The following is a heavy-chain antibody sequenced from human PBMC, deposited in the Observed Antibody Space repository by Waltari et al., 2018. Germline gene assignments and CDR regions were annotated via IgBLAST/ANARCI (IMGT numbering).Heavy chain of an antibody. D-gene: IGHD3-9*01. CDR1: GGNFSSYA. Sequence: QVQLVQSGAEVKKPGSSVKVSCKASGGNFSSYAISWVRQAPGQGLEWMGGDNRILGIANYAQTVQGRVTITADESTSTAYMELSSLRSEDTAVYYCARTVGFDWLSNNWFDPWGQGTLVTVSS. V-gene: IGHV1-69*04. CDR3: ARTVGFDWLSNNWFDP. CDR2: DNRILGIA. J-gene: IGHJ5*02.